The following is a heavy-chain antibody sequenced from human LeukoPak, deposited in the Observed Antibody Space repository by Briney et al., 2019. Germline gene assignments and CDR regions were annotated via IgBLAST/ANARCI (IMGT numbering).Heavy chain of an antibody. V-gene: IGHV3-11*05. CDR2: ISSSSTYT. CDR1: GFTVISNY. J-gene: IGHJ4*02. D-gene: IGHD6-13*01. CDR3: ARAANTATGTPTLAIDY. Sequence: GGSLRLSCAASGFTVISNYMSWVRQAPGKGLEWVSYISSSSTYTAYADSVQGRFTISRDDAKNSLYLQITSLRAEDTAVYFCARAANTATGTPTLAIDYWGQGTLVTVSS.